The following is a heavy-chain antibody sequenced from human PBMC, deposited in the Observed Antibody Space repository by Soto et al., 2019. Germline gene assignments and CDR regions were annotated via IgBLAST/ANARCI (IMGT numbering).Heavy chain of an antibody. V-gene: IGHV3-23*01. CDR1: GFTFSSFA. Sequence: PGGSLRLSCAASGFTFSSFAMSWVRQAPGKGLDWVSAISGSGGSTYSADSVKGRFTISRDNSKNTLYLQMSSLRAEDTAVYYCAKSGYSDPFEEYYFDYWGQGTLVTVSS. J-gene: IGHJ4*02. CDR2: ISGSGGST. D-gene: IGHD3-10*01. CDR3: AKSGYSDPFEEYYFDY.